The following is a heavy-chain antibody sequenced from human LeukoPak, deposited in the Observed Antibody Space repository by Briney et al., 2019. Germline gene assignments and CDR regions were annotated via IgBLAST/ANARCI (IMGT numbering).Heavy chain of an antibody. CDR1: GFTFRSYG. CDR2: ISYDGSNK. J-gene: IGHJ4*02. CDR3: AKDLGYSYGYGFDC. V-gene: IGHV3-30*18. D-gene: IGHD5-18*01. Sequence: GSLRLSCAASGFTFRSYGMHWVRQAPGKGLAWVAVISYDGSNKYYADSVKGRFTISRDNSKNTVHLQMNSLRGEDTAVYYCAKDLGYSYGYGFDCWGQGTLVTVSS.